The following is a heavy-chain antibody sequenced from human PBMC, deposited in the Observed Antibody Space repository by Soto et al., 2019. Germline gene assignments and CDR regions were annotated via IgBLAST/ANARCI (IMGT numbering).Heavy chain of an antibody. CDR1: GGSFSGYY. CDR2: INHSGST. V-gene: IGHV4-34*01. J-gene: IGHJ4*02. CDR3: ARGHYYDSSGYYAIWRYFDY. D-gene: IGHD3-22*01. Sequence: QVQLQQWGAGLLKPSETLSLTCAVYGGSFSGYYWCWIRQPPGKGLEWIGEINHSGSTKYNPSLKSRVTISVDTSKNQFSLKLSSVTAADTAVYYCARGHYYDSSGYYAIWRYFDYWGQGTLVTVSS.